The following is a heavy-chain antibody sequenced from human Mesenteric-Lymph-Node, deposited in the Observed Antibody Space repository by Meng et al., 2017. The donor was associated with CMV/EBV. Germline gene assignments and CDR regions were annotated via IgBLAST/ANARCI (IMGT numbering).Heavy chain of an antibody. J-gene: IGHJ4*02. CDR2: TNIHNGDT. D-gene: IGHD6-19*01. V-gene: IGHV1-18*01. CDR3: ARRYNSGWYEVFDS. Sequence: ASVKVSCKASGYDFTSYGISWVRQAPGQGLEWMGWTNIHNGDTHCAQMFQGRVTMTRDTSISTAYMELSSLRSEDTAVYYCARRYNSGWYEVFDSWGQGTLVTVSS. CDR1: GYDFTSYG.